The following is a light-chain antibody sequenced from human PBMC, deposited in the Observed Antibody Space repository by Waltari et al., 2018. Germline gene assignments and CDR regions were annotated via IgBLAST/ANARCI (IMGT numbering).Light chain of an antibody. CDR3: MIWRSSAWV. CDR2: YKSDSDT. V-gene: IGLV5-45*02. J-gene: IGLJ3*02. Sequence: QAVLTQPSSLSASPGASASLTCTLRIDVNVAPSWTYCYQQKPGSPPQFLLRYKSDSDTQQGSGVPSRFSGSKDASANAGILLISGLQSEDEADYYCMIWRSSAWVFGGGTKLTVL. CDR1: IDVNVAPSW.